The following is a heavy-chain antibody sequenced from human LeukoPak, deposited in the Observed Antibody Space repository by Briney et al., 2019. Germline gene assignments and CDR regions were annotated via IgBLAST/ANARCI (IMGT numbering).Heavy chain of an antibody. CDR1: GGSFSGYY. CDR2: INHSGGT. CDR3: ANGDYYFDY. Sequence: KPSETLSLTCAVYGGSFSGYYWSWIRQPPGKGLEWIGEINHSGGTNYNPSLKSRGTISVDTSKNQFSLKLSSVTAADTAVYYCANGDYYFDYWGQGTLVTVSS. V-gene: IGHV4-34*01. D-gene: IGHD4-17*01. J-gene: IGHJ4*02.